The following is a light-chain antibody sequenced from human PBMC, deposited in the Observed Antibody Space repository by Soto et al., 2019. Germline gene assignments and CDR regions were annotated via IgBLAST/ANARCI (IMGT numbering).Light chain of an antibody. J-gene: IGLJ1*01. CDR1: KNDIGVYDF. V-gene: IGLV2-8*01. Sequence: QSALTQPPSASGSPGQSVTISCTGTKNDIGVYDFVSWYQHHPGKAPRLIIYEVVQRPSGVPDRFSGSKSGNTASLTVSGLQADDEADFYCSSYISSTTFEVFGTGTKLTVL. CDR2: EVV. CDR3: SSYISSTTFEV.